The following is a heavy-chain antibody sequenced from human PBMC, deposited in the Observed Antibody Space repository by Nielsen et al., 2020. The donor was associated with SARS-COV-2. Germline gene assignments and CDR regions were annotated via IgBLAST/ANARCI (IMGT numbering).Heavy chain of an antibody. CDR2: ISPYYGNT. Sequence: ASVKVSCKASGYTFTSYDISWVRQAPGQGLEWMGWISPYYGNTNYAQKLQGRVTMTTDTSTRTAYMELRSLRSDDTAVYYCARDLRSSGWGFDYWGQGTLVTVSS. V-gene: IGHV1-18*01. CDR1: GYTFTSYD. CDR3: ARDLRSSGWGFDY. D-gene: IGHD6-19*01. J-gene: IGHJ4*02.